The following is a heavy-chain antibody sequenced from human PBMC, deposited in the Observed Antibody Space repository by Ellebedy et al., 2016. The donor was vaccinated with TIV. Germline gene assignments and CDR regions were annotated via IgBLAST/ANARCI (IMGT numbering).Heavy chain of an antibody. CDR2: IKQDGSEK. Sequence: GGSLRLSCTASGFTLNNYWMSWVRQAPGKGLEWVANIKQDGSEKYYVDSVEGRFSISRDNTKNSMYLQMNSLRDEDTAVYYCARDQWLGRAYYFDYWGQGTLLTVSS. D-gene: IGHD6-19*01. CDR1: GFTLNNYW. V-gene: IGHV3-7*01. J-gene: IGHJ4*02. CDR3: ARDQWLGRAYYFDY.